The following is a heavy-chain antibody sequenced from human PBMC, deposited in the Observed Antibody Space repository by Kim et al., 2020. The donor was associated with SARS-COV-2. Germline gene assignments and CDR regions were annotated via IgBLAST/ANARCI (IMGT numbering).Heavy chain of an antibody. D-gene: IGHD1-7*01. Sequence: VRGRFTISRDNSNNTLYLQMDSLSAEDTAVYYCARESKAGTTYFYYDMDVWGQGTTVTVSS. J-gene: IGHJ6*02. V-gene: IGHV3-30*07. CDR3: ARESKAGTTYFYYDMDV.